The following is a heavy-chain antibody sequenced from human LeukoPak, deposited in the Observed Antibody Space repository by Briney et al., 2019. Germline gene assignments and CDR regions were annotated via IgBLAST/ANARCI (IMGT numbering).Heavy chain of an antibody. Sequence: SETLSLTCTVSGGSISSYYWSWIRQPPGKGLEWIGYIYYSGGTNYNPSLKSRVTISVDTSKNQFSLKLSSVTAADTAVYYCARSEGTSVAVFDYRGQGTLVTVSS. J-gene: IGHJ4*02. CDR3: ARSEGTSVAVFDY. V-gene: IGHV4-59*08. D-gene: IGHD6-19*01. CDR1: GGSISSYY. CDR2: IYYSGGT.